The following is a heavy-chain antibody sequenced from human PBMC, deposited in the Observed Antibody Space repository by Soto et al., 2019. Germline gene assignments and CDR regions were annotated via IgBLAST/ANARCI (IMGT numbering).Heavy chain of an antibody. Sequence: SVKVSCKASGGTFSSYAISWMRQAPGQGLEWMGGIIPIFGTANYAQKFQGRVTITADESTSTAYMELSSLRSEDTAVYYCAREEVVPAATFDPWGQGTLVTVAS. CDR1: GGTFSSYA. CDR2: IIPIFGTA. J-gene: IGHJ5*02. V-gene: IGHV1-69*13. CDR3: AREEVVPAATFDP. D-gene: IGHD2-2*01.